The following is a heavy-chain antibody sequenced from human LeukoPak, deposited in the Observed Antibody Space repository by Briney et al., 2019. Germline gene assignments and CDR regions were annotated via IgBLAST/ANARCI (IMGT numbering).Heavy chain of an antibody. Sequence: SETLSLTCAVYGGSFSGYYWSWIRQPPGKGLEWIGEINHSGSTNYNPSLKSRVTISVDTSKNQFSLKLSSVTAADTAVYYCARGDVVVVPAARGLSTSVWFDPWGQGTLVTVFS. V-gene: IGHV4-34*01. CDR1: GGSFSGYY. CDR2: INHSGST. D-gene: IGHD2-2*01. J-gene: IGHJ5*02. CDR3: ARGDVVVVPAARGLSTSVWFDP.